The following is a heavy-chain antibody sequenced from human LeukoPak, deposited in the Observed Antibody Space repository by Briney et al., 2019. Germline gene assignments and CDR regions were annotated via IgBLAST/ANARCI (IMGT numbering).Heavy chain of an antibody. CDR1: GGTFSSHV. J-gene: IGHJ1*01. D-gene: IGHD3-3*01. V-gene: IGHV1-69*04. Sequence: SVKVSCKASGGTFSSHVISWVRQAPGQGLEWMGRINPIVGAPSYAQKLQGRVTITADKSTSTAYIELSSLGSEDTAVYYCASPSSHYDVWRGYSMFQLWGQGTLVIVSS. CDR2: INPIVGAP. CDR3: ASPSSHYDVWRGYSMFQL.